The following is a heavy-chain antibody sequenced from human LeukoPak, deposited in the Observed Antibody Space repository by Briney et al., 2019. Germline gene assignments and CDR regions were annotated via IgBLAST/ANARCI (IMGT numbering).Heavy chain of an antibody. V-gene: IGHV4-59*08. J-gene: IGHJ4*02. Sequence: SETLSLTCTVSGGSVTSYYWSWIRQPPGKGLEWLGYIYYTGSTNYNPSLKSRVTISVDASKNQFSLKLSSVTAADTAIYYCARHHGYSYGRLDCWGQGTLVTVSS. CDR2: IYYTGST. CDR1: GGSVTSYY. D-gene: IGHD5-18*01. CDR3: ARHHGYSYGRLDC.